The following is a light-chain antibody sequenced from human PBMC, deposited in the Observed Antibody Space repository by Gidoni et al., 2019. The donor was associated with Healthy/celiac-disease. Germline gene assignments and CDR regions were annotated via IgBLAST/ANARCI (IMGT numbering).Light chain of an antibody. V-gene: IGKV1-9*01. Sequence: DIQLTQSPSFLSASVGDRVTITRRASQGISSYLAWYQQKPGKAPKLLIYAASTLQSGVPSRFSGSGSGTEFTLTISSLQPEDFATYYCHAGSFGGGTKVEIK. J-gene: IGKJ4*01. CDR1: QGISSY. CDR2: AAS. CDR3: HAGS.